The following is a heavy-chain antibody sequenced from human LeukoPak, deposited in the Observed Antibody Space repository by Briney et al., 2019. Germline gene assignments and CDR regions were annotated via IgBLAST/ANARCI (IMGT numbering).Heavy chain of an antibody. J-gene: IGHJ4*02. D-gene: IGHD5-12*01. V-gene: IGHV3-23*01. CDR3: AKDGPGSGYELDY. CDR2: FSGCGGST. CDR1: GFTFSSYA. Sequence: EGSLRLSCAASGFTFSSYAMSWVRRAPGKGVEGFSAFSGCGGSTYYVDSVKGRFTISRDNSKNTLFLQKKSVRAQSTAVYYCAKDGPGSGYELDYWNEGTLVTVSS.